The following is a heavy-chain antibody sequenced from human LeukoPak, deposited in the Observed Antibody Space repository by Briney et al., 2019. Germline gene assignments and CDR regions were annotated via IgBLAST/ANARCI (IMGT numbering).Heavy chain of an antibody. CDR2: ISGSGGST. V-gene: IGHV3-23*01. CDR3: AKDNADYGDYYFDY. J-gene: IGHJ4*02. D-gene: IGHD4-17*01. CDR1: GFTFSSYA. Sequence: GGSLRLSCAASGFTFSSYAMSWVRQAPGKGLEWVSAISGSGGSTYYADSVKGRFTISRDNSKNTLNLQMNSLRAEDTAVYYCAKDNADYGDYYFDYWGQGTLVAVSS.